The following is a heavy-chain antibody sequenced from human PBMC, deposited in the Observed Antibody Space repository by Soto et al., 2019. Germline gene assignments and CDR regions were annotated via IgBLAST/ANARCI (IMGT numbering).Heavy chain of an antibody. Sequence: QVQLQESGPGLVKPSETLSLSCTVSGGSISSYYWSWFRQSPGKRMEWIGYVHHSWGSSYNPSLRRRVAISRDTSKSQFSLKVTSVPATDTAVYCCSRQGFGPLHGLVAVWGQGTTVTVSS. J-gene: IGHJ6*02. CDR2: VHHSWGS. D-gene: IGHD3-10*01. V-gene: IGHV4-59*08. CDR3: SRQGFGPLHGLVAV. CDR1: GGSISSYY.